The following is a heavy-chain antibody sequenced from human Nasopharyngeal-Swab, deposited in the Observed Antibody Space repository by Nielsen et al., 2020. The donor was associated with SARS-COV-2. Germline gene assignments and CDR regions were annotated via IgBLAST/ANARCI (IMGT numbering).Heavy chain of an antibody. V-gene: IGHV1-18*01. CDR2: ISPYNGNT. CDR3: ARDPSGWGAYSDY. Sequence: ASVKVSCKASGYTFPNYGIFWVRQAPGQGLECMGWISPYNGNTNYAQTVQGRVTMTTDTSTTTAYMELRSLRSDDTAVYYCARDPSGWGAYSDYWGQGTLVIVSS. D-gene: IGHD6-19*01. J-gene: IGHJ4*02. CDR1: GYTFPNYG.